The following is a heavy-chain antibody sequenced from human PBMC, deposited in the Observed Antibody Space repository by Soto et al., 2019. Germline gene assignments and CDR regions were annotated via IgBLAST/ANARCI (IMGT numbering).Heavy chain of an antibody. V-gene: IGHV3-7*01. Sequence: EVQVVESGGGLVQPGGSLRLSCAASGFISSNYWMSWVRQAPGKGLEWVANIKEDGSEKFYVDSVKGRFTISRDNAKHTVYLHISSLRAEYASVYYCSRDAFYDYIWGSYRPGYMYVWGKGTTVTGSS. J-gene: IGHJ6*03. D-gene: IGHD3-16*02. CDR1: GFISSNYW. CDR2: IKEDGSEK. CDR3: SRDAFYDYIWGSYRPGYMYV.